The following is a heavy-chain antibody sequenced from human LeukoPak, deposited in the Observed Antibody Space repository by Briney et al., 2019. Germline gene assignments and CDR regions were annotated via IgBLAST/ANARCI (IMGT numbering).Heavy chain of an antibody. J-gene: IGHJ6*03. CDR3: ARARRGIVVVTAIPYYYMDV. CDR2: INHSGST. V-gene: IGHV4-34*01. CDR1: GGSFSGYY. Sequence: PSETLSLTCAVYGGSFSGYYWSWIRQPPGKGLDWIGEINHSGSTNYNPSLKSRVTISVDTSKNQFSLKLSSVTAANTAVYYCARARRGIVVVTAIPYYYMDVWGKGTTVTVSS. D-gene: IGHD2-21*02.